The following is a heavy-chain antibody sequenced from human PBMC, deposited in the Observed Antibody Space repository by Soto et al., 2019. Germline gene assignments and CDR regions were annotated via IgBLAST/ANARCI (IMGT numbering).Heavy chain of an antibody. CDR2: IIPILGIA. J-gene: IGHJ6*02. V-gene: IGHV1-69*08. D-gene: IGHD6-19*01. CDR1: GGTFSSYT. CDR3: ARDKAGRGMDV. Sequence: QVQLVQSGAEVKKPGSSVKVSCKASGGTFSSYTISWVRQAPGQGLEWMGRIIPILGIANYAQKFQGRVTITAEKSTSTAYMELSSLRSEDTAVYYCARDKAGRGMDVWGQGTTVTVSS.